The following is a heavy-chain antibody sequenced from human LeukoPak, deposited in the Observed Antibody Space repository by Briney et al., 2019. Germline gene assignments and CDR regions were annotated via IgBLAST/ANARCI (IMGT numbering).Heavy chain of an antibody. CDR2: INPNSGGT. CDR3: AGGGADSSGYPPLDY. Sequence: ASVKVSCKASGYTFTGYYMHWVRQAPGQGFEWMGWINPNSGGTNYAQKFQGRVTMTRDTSISTAYMELSRLRSDDSAVYYCAGGGADSSGYPPLDYWGQGTLVTVSS. CDR1: GYTFTGYY. V-gene: IGHV1-2*02. J-gene: IGHJ4*02. D-gene: IGHD3-22*01.